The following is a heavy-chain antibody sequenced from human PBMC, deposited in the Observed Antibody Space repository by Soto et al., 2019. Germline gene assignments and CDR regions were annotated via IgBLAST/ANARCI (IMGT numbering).Heavy chain of an antibody. CDR3: ARSYCSGGSCNLGGWFDP. CDR1: GGSISSYY. CDR2: IYYSGST. J-gene: IGHJ5*02. Sequence: SETLSLTCTVSGGSISSYYWSWIRQPPGKGLEWIGYIYYSGSTNYNPSLKSRVTISVDTSKNQFSLKLSSVTAADTAVYYCARSYCSGGSCNLGGWFDPWGQGTLVTVSS. D-gene: IGHD2-15*01. V-gene: IGHV4-59*01.